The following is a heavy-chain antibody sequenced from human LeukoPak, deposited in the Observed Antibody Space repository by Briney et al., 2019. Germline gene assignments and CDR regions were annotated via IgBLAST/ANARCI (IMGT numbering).Heavy chain of an antibody. D-gene: IGHD3-16*01. CDR2: ISSSGSTI. Sequence: PGGSLTLSCAASGFTFSDYYMSWLRQAPGRGLEWVSYISSSGSTIYYAHSVKGRFTISRDNAKNSLYLQMNSLRAEDTAVYYCARAPHYGEGVYGGQGTLVTVSS. CDR1: GFTFSDYY. J-gene: IGHJ4*02. CDR3: ARAPHYGEGVY. V-gene: IGHV3-11*04.